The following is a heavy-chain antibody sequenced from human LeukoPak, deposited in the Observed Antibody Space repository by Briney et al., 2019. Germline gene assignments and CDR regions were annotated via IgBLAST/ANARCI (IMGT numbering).Heavy chain of an antibody. CDR1: GFTVSSNY. V-gene: IGHV3-53*01. CDR3: ARQAVAGIPDY. J-gene: IGHJ4*02. Sequence: GASLRLSCAASGFTVSSNYMSWVRQAPGKGLEWVSVIYSGGSTYYADSVKGRFTISRDNSKNTLYLQMNSLRAEDTAVYYCARQAVAGIPDYWGQGTLVTVSS. D-gene: IGHD6-19*01. CDR2: IYSGGST.